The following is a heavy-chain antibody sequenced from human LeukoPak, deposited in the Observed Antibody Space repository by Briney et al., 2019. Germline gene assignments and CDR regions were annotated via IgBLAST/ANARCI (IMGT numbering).Heavy chain of an antibody. Sequence: GGSLRLSCAASGFTFSSYAMSWVRQAPGKGLEWVSAISGSGGSTYYADSVEGRFTIYRDNSKNTLYLQMNSLRAEDTAVYYCAKDGSSSISHAFDIWGQGTMVTVSS. CDR3: AKDGSSSISHAFDI. CDR2: ISGSGGST. CDR1: GFTFSSYA. D-gene: IGHD6-13*01. V-gene: IGHV3-23*01. J-gene: IGHJ3*02.